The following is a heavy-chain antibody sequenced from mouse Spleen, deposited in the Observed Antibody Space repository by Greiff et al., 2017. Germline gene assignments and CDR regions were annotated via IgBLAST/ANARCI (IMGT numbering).Heavy chain of an antibody. V-gene: IGHV1-76*01. CDR1: GYTFTDYY. D-gene: IGHD2-4*01. CDR3: ARGDYDDGAWFAY. J-gene: IGHJ3*01. Sequence: VQLVESGAELVRPGASVKLSCKASGYTFTDYYINWVKQRPGQGLEWIARIYPGSGNTYYNEKFKGKATLTAEKSSSTAYMQLSSLTSEDSAVYFCARGDYDDGAWFAYWGQGTLVTVSA. CDR2: IYPGSGNT.